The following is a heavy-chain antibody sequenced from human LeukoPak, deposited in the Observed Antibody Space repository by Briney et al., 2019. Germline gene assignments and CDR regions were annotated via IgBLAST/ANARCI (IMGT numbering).Heavy chain of an antibody. Sequence: GGSLRLSCAASGFTFSSYAMSWVRQAPGKGLEWVSGISGSGGRTYYADSVKGRFTISRDNSKNTLYLQMNSLRAEDTAVYYCAKEPQGGNYDSWSDYYLDYWGQGTLVPVSS. CDR3: AKEPQGGNYDSWSDYYLDY. D-gene: IGHD3-3*01. CDR1: GFTFSSYA. J-gene: IGHJ4*02. V-gene: IGHV3-23*01. CDR2: ISGSGGRT.